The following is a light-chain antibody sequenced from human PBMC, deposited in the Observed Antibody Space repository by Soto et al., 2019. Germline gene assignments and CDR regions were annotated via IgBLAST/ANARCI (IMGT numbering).Light chain of an antibody. V-gene: IGKV3-15*01. CDR3: QQYNNWPGT. Sequence: EIVLMQSPGTLSVSPGERATLSCRASQSVSSKLAWYQQKPGQAPRLLFYGASTGATGIPARFSGSGSETEFTLSISSLQSEDFAVYYCQQYNNWPGTFGQGTKVDIK. CDR2: GAS. CDR1: QSVSSK. J-gene: IGKJ1*01.